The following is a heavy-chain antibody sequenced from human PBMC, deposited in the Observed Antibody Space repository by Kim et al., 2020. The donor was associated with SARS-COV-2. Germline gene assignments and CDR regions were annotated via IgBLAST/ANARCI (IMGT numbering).Heavy chain of an antibody. V-gene: IGHV3-64*01. Sequence: GGSLRLSCAASGFTFSNYAMHWVRQAPGKGLEYVSAISTSGSTYYAHSVKGSFTISRDNSKNTLYLQMGSLRAEDMAVYYCARGRFDLWGQGTLVTVSS. CDR3: ARGRFDL. CDR1: GFTFSNYA. CDR2: ISTSGST. J-gene: IGHJ5*02.